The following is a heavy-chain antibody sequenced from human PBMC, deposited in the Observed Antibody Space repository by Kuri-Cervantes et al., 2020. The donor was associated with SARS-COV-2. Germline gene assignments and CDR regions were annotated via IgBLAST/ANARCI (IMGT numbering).Heavy chain of an antibody. D-gene: IGHD2-2*02. Sequence: GESLKISCAASGFTFSSYAMHWVRQAPGKGLEWVAVISYDGSNKYYADSVKGRFTISRDNSKNTLYLQMNSLRAEDTAVYYCAKRGGYCSSTSCYTRWYYFDYWGQGTLVTVSS. CDR3: AKRGGYCSSTSCYTRWYYFDY. V-gene: IGHV3-30*04. J-gene: IGHJ4*02. CDR1: GFTFSSYA. CDR2: ISYDGSNK.